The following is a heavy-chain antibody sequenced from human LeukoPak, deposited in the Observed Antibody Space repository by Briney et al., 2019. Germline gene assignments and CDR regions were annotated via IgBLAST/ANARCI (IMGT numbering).Heavy chain of an antibody. CDR2: ISSSSSYI. Sequence: GGSLRLSCAASGFTFSSYSMNWVRQAPGKGLEWVSSISSSSSYIYYADSVKGRFTISRDNAKNSLYLQMNSLRAEDTAVYYCARAYCSGGRCYEVGIWGPVTMVTVSS. J-gene: IGHJ3*02. D-gene: IGHD2-15*01. CDR1: GFTFSSYS. CDR3: ARAYCSGGRCYEVGI. V-gene: IGHV3-21*01.